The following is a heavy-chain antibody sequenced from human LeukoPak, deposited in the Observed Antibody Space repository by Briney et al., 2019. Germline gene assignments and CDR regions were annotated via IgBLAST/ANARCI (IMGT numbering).Heavy chain of an antibody. Sequence: SETLSLTCTVSGGSISSYYWSWIRQPPGKGLEWIGYIYYRGGTYYNPSLKSRVTMSMDTSKNQFSLKLTSVTAADTAVYYCARGSSSSWYAGWFDPWGQGTLVTVSS. CDR1: GGSISSYY. D-gene: IGHD6-13*01. V-gene: IGHV4-59*08. CDR3: ARGSSSSWYAGWFDP. CDR2: IYYRGGT. J-gene: IGHJ5*02.